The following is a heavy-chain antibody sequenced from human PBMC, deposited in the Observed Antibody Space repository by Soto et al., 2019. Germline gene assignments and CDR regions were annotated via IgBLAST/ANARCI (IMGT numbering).Heavy chain of an antibody. CDR2: IYYSGST. CDR3: ARDLRSSWYDYYGMDV. CDR1: GGSISSYY. J-gene: IGHJ6*02. V-gene: IGHV4-59*01. Sequence: SETLSLTCTVSGGSISSYYWSWIRQPPGKGLEWIGYIYYSGSTNYNPSLKSRVTISVDTSNNQFSLKLSSETAADTAVYYCARDLRSSWYDYYGMDVWGQGTTVTVSS. D-gene: IGHD6-13*01.